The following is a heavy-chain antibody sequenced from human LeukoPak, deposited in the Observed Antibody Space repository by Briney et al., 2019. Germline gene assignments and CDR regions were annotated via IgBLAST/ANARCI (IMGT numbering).Heavy chain of an antibody. Sequence: GGSLRLSCAASGFTFSSYSMNWVRQAPGKGLEWVSSISSSSSYIYYADSVKGRFTVSRDNAKNSLYLQMNSLRAEDTAVYYCAREFGYYDSSGYAFLVDYWGQGTLVTVSS. D-gene: IGHD3-22*01. CDR3: AREFGYYDSSGYAFLVDY. J-gene: IGHJ4*02. V-gene: IGHV3-21*01. CDR2: ISSSSSYI. CDR1: GFTFSSYS.